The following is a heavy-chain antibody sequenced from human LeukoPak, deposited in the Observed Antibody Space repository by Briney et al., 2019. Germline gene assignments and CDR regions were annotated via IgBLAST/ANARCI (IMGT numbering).Heavy chain of an antibody. J-gene: IGHJ5*02. CDR3: ARVRYSSSNWFDP. CDR2: IYYSGST. CDR1: GGSISSYY. Sequence: PSETLSLTCTVSGGSISSYYWSWIRQPPRKGLEWIGYIYYSGSTNYNPSLKSRVTISVDTSKNQFSLKLSSVTAADTAVYYCARVRYSSSNWFDPWGQGTLVTVSS. V-gene: IGHV4-59*01. D-gene: IGHD6-6*01.